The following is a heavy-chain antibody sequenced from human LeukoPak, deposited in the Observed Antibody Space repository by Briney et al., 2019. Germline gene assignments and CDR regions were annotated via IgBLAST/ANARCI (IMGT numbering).Heavy chain of an antibody. Sequence: PSETLSLTCTVSGGSISSGDYYWSWIRQPPGKGLEWIGYIYYSGSTYYNPSLKSRVTISVDTSKYQFSLKLSSVTAADTAVYYCARVVVAAPDWFDPWGQGTLVTVSS. V-gene: IGHV4-30-4*01. J-gene: IGHJ5*02. CDR1: GGSISSGDYY. CDR2: IYYSGST. D-gene: IGHD2-15*01. CDR3: ARVVVAAPDWFDP.